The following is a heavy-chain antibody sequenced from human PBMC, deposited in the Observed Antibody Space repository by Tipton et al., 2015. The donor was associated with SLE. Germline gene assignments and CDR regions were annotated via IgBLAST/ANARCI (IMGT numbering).Heavy chain of an antibody. V-gene: IGHV4-39*07. Sequence: TLSLTCTVSGGTLSSSCYYWGCIRQPPRMGLEWIGTIYYSGSTSYNPSLKSRVTISVDMSKNQFFLNLTSVTAADTAAYYRAGPIRQDGFDIWGQGTMVTVSS. J-gene: IGHJ3*02. CDR2: IYYSGST. CDR1: GGTLSSSCYY. D-gene: IGHD2-21*01. CDR3: AGPIRQDGFDI.